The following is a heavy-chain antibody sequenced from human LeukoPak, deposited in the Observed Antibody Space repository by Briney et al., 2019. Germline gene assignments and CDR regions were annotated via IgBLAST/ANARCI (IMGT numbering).Heavy chain of an antibody. CDR1: GGSFSGYY. D-gene: IGHD6-19*01. V-gene: IGHV4-34*01. CDR2: INHRGST. CDR3: ARVKAVAGTLPHLLDY. Sequence: SETLSLTCAVYGGSFSGYYWSWIRQPPGKGLEWIGEINHRGSTSYNPSLKSRLTISKDKFKNQFSLKLTFVTVADTAVYFCARVKAVAGTLPHLLDYWGQGTLVTVSS. J-gene: IGHJ4*01.